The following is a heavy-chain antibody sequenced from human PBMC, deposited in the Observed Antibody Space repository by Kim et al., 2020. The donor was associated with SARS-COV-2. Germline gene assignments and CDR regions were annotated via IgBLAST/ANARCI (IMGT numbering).Heavy chain of an antibody. Sequence: GGSLRLSCAASGFTFSSYSMNWVRQAPGKGLEWVSYISSSSSTIYYADSVKGRFTISRDNAKNSLYLQMNSLRDEDTAVYYCARDRDRYSYGPYYYGMDVWGQGTTVTVSS. J-gene: IGHJ6*02. D-gene: IGHD5-18*01. CDR2: ISSSSSTI. CDR1: GFTFSSYS. V-gene: IGHV3-48*02. CDR3: ARDRDRYSYGPYYYGMDV.